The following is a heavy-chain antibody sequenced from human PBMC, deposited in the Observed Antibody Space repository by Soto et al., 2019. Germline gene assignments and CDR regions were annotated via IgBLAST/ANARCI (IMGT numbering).Heavy chain of an antibody. Sequence: EVHLVESGGGLVKPGGSLRLSCAVSGFTFSSCTRNWVRQAPGKGLEWVSSISPSRGHIYYADSVKGRFTISSDNAKNSQFLKMTSLKGQDTAVYYCSGCSGGACPKNYGMDVWGQGTTVTASS. J-gene: IGHJ6*02. CDR1: GFTFSSCT. CDR3: SGCSGGACPKNYGMDV. V-gene: IGHV3-21*06. D-gene: IGHD2-15*01. CDR2: ISPSRGHI.